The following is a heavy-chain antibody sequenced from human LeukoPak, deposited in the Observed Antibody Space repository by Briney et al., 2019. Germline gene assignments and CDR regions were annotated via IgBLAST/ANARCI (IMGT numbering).Heavy chain of an antibody. J-gene: IGHJ3*02. CDR3: AKGPHPYDILTGYYVGDAFDT. Sequence: GGSLRLSCAASGFTISSYGMHWVRQAPGKGLDWVAVISYDGSKKYYADSVKGRFTISRDNSKNTLYLQMNSLRTEDTAVYYCAKGPHPYDILTGYYVGDAFDTWGQGTMVTVSS. CDR2: ISYDGSKK. D-gene: IGHD3-9*01. CDR1: GFTISSYG. V-gene: IGHV3-30*18.